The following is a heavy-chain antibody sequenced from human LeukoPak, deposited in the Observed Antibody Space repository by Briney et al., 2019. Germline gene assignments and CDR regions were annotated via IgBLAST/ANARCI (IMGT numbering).Heavy chain of an antibody. CDR1: GFTFSNYW. V-gene: IGHV3-7*01. J-gene: IGHJ3*02. Sequence: GGSLRLSCAASGFTFSNYWMTWVRQVPGKGLEWVASIKEDGSDRYNVDSVKGRFTISRDNAKNSLSLQMSSLRAEDTAVYYSASTLTFDNWGLGILVTVSS. CDR2: IKEDGSDR. CDR3: ASTLTFDN.